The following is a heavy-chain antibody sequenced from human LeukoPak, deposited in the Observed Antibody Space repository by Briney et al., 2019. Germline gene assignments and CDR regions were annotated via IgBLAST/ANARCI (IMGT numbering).Heavy chain of an antibody. V-gene: IGHV4-34*01. CDR1: GGSCSGYY. Sequence: PSETLSLTCAVYGGSCSGYYGSSIRQPPGKGLEWIGEINHSGSTNYNPSLKSRVTISVDTSKNQFSLKLSSVTAADTAVYYCAGTSVDCTNGVCGEIDYWGQGTLVTVSS. CDR3: AGTSVDCTNGVCGEIDY. D-gene: IGHD2-8*01. CDR2: INHSGST. J-gene: IGHJ4*02.